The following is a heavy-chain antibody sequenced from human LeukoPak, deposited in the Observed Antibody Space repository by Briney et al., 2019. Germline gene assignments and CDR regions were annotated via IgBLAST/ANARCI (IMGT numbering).Heavy chain of an antibody. CDR3: ARVQRGFNYGYKQEY. V-gene: IGHV3-30-3*01. D-gene: IGHD5-18*01. CDR1: GFTFSTYA. Sequence: PGRSLRLSCAASGFTFSTYAMHWVRQAPGKGLEWVAVIAHDGSHNYYADSVKGRFTISRDNSKNTLYLQMNSLRAEDTAVYYCARVQRGFNYGYKQEYWGQGTLVTVSS. CDR2: IAHDGSHN. J-gene: IGHJ4*02.